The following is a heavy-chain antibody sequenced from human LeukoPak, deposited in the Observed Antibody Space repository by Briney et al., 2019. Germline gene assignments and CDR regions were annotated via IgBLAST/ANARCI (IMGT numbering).Heavy chain of an antibody. CDR3: ARSLYLSGSFFDY. Sequence: GGSLRLSCTASGFTFSSYWMSWVRQAPGKGLEWVANIKQDGSEKYYVDSVKGRFTISRDNAKNSLYLQMNSLRAEDTAVYYCARSLYLSGSFFDYWGQGTLVTVSS. V-gene: IGHV3-7*01. CDR1: GFTFSSYW. J-gene: IGHJ4*02. CDR2: IKQDGSEK. D-gene: IGHD6-13*01.